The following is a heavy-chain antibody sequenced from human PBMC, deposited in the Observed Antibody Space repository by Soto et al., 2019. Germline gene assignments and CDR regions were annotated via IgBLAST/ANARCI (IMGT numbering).Heavy chain of an antibody. CDR1: GNTFTNYY. V-gene: IGHV1-46*01. J-gene: IGHJ4*01. D-gene: IGHD2-21*02. Sequence: QVQLMQSGAEVKKPGASVKVSCKASGNTFTNYYIHWVRQAPEQGLEWMRTINPSGGHTTYAQKFLGRVTMTRDTSTSTLYMELTTLRSEDTAVYYCARGGHVVVVTAAFDYWGHGTLVTVSS. CDR3: ARGGHVVVVTAAFDY. CDR2: INPSGGHT.